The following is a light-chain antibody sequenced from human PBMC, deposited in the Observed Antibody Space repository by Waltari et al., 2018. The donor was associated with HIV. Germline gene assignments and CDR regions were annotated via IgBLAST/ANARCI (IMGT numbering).Light chain of an antibody. V-gene: IGLV3-21*02. Sequence: SYVLTQPPSLSVAPGQTARMTCGGDIGRKSVHWYQQTPGQAPVVVVHDDSDRPSGIPERFSGSKSGNAATLAISRVEAGDEADYYCQVWDSSTEHPYVFGPGTKVTVL. CDR1: IGRKS. CDR2: DDS. CDR3: QVWDSSTEHPYV. J-gene: IGLJ1*01.